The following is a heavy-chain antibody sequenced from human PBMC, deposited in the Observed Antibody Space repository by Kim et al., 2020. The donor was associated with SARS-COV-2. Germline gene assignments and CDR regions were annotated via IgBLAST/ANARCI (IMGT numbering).Heavy chain of an antibody. V-gene: IGHV1-8*01. CDR3: ARSPAWYTSGWSMYYFDY. D-gene: IGHD6-19*01. J-gene: IGHJ4*02. Sequence: ASVKVSCKASGYTFTSYDINWVRQATGQGLEWLGWMNPNSGNTGYAQNFQGRVTMTRNTSIRTAYMELSSLRSEDTAVYYCARSPAWYTSGWSMYYFDYWGQGTLVTVSS. CDR1: GYTFTSYD. CDR2: MNPNSGNT.